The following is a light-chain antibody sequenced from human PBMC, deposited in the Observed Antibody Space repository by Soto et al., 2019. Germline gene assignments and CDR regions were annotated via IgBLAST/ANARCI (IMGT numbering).Light chain of an antibody. CDR2: DAS. CDR1: QSVSTY. J-gene: IGKJ2*01. V-gene: IGKV3-15*01. Sequence: EVVMTQSPATLSVSPGDTATLSCRASQSVSTYLAWYQQKPGQAPRLLIYDASSRASGVPARFSGSGSGTDFTLTISSLQSPDFAVYYCQQYSNWPPQYTFGQGTKLEIK. CDR3: QQYSNWPPQYT.